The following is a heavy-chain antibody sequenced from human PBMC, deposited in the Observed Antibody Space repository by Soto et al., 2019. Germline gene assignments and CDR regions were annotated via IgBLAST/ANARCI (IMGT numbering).Heavy chain of an antibody. V-gene: IGHV1-3*01. CDR3: VRRHVSATGIDWFDP. Sequence: ASVKVSCKASGYTFTRYGIHWVRQAPGQRLEWMGWINAANGDTKYSPKFQGRVTITRDTSASTAYMELSSLRSEDTAVYYCVRRHVSATGIDWFDPWGQGTLVTVSS. D-gene: IGHD6-13*01. CDR1: GYTFTRYG. CDR2: INAANGDT. J-gene: IGHJ5*02.